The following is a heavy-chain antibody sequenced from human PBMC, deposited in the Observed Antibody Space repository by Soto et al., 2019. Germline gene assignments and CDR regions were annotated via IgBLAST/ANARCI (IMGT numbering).Heavy chain of an antibody. V-gene: IGHV3-11*01. CDR1: GFTFSDYY. J-gene: IGHJ6*02. CDR3: ARDPVNDFWSGYYSPDYGMDV. CDR2: ISSSGSTI. D-gene: IGHD3-3*01. Sequence: GGSLRLSCAASGFTFSDYYMSWIRQAPGKGLEWVSYISSSGSTIYYADSVKGRFTISRDNAKNSLYLQMNSLRAEDTAVYYCARDPVNDFWSGYYSPDYGMDVWGQGTTVTVSS.